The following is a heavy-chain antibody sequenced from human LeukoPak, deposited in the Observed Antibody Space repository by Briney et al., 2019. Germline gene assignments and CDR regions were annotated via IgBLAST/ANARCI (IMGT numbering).Heavy chain of an antibody. Sequence: GGSLRLSCAASGFTFSSYAMTWVRQAPGEGLEWVSTFTYSGVNTYYADSVRGRFTISRGNSKNTLYLQLNSLRAEDTALYYCAKGPHSSGWHYFDYWGQGTLVTVSS. CDR1: GFTFSSYA. CDR3: AKGPHSSGWHYFDY. V-gene: IGHV3-23*01. J-gene: IGHJ4*02. D-gene: IGHD6-19*01. CDR2: FTYSGVNT.